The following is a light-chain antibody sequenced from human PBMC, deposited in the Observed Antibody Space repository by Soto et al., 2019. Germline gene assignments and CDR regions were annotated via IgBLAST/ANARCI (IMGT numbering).Light chain of an antibody. V-gene: IGLV1-40*01. J-gene: IGLJ2*01. CDR1: YN. Sequence: YNVHWYQQLPGTAPKLLIYVNSNRPSGVPDRFSGSKSGTSASLAITGLQAEDEADYYCQSYDSSLSGVVFGGVTKLTVL. CDR3: QSYDSSLSGVV. CDR2: VNS.